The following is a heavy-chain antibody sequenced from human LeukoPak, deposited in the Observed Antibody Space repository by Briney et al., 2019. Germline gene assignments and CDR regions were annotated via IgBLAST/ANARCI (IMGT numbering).Heavy chain of an antibody. CDR2: INHSGRT. D-gene: IGHD6-13*01. Sequence: SETLSLTCAVYGGSFSGYYWSWIRQPPGKGLEWIGEINHSGRTNYNPSLKSRVTILVDTSKNQFSLKLSSVTAADTAVYYCASQKPEQQLVFDPWGQGTLVTVSS. J-gene: IGHJ5*02. V-gene: IGHV4-34*01. CDR3: ASQKPEQQLVFDP. CDR1: GGSFSGYY.